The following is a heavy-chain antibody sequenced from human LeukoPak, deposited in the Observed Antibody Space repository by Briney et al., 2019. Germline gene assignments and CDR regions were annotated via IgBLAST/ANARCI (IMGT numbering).Heavy chain of an antibody. Sequence: GGSLRLSCAASGFTFDDYGMSWVRQAPGKGLEWVSDINWNGGSTGYADSVKGRFTISRDNAKNSLYLQMNSLRAEDTALYYCARGGAAAATDYWGQGTLVTVSS. CDR2: INWNGGST. V-gene: IGHV3-20*04. D-gene: IGHD6-13*01. CDR3: ARGGAAAATDY. J-gene: IGHJ4*02. CDR1: GFTFDDYG.